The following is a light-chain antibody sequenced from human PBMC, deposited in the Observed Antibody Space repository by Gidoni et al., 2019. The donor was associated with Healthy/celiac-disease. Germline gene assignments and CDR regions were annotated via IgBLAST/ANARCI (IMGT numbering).Light chain of an antibody. Sequence: EIVLTQSPGTLSLPPGERATLSCRASQSVSSSYLAWYQQKPGQAPRLLIYGASSRATGIPDRFSGSGSGTDFTLTISRLEPEDFAVYYCQHSGTFGQGTKLEIK. CDR3: QHSGT. V-gene: IGKV3-20*01. CDR1: QSVSSSY. J-gene: IGKJ2*02. CDR2: GAS.